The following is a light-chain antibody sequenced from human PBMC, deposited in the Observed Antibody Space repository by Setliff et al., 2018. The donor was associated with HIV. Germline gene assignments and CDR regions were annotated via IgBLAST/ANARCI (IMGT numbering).Light chain of an antibody. CDR2: VVN. CDR1: GSDIGGYNY. V-gene: IGLV2-14*03. CDR3: SSFTSSTTYV. J-gene: IGLJ1*01. Sequence: QSALTQPTSVSGSPGQSIAISCNGTGSDIGGYNYVSWYQQQPGKAPKLIIYVVNSRPSGISTRFSGSKSGNTASLTISGLQAEDEAVYFCSSFTSSTTYVFGTGTKVTVL.